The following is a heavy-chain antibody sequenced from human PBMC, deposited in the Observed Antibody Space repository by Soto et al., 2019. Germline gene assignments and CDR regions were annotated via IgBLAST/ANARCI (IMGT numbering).Heavy chain of an antibody. J-gene: IGHJ4*02. CDR2: IYYSGST. D-gene: IGHD4-17*01. V-gene: IGHV4-39*01. CDR3: ATVTTRRRGIDY. CDR1: GGSISSSSYY. Sequence: SETLSLTCTVSGGSISSSSYYWGWIRQPPGKGLEWIGSIYYSGSTYYNPSLKSRVTISVDTSKNQFSLKLSSVTAADTAVYYCATVTTRRRGIDYWGQGTLVTVSS.